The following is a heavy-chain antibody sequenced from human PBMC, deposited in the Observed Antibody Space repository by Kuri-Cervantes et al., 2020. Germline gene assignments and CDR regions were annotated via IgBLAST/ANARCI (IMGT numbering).Heavy chain of an antibody. V-gene: IGHV3-21*04. J-gene: IGHJ6*02. Sequence: ETLSLTWAASGFTFSSYSMNWVRQAPGKGLEWVSSISSSSSYIYYADSVKGRFTISRDNAKNSLYLQMNSLRSNDTAVYYCARDRCSSTSCYYYYYGMDVWGQGTTVTVSS. CDR1: GFTFSSYS. CDR3: ARDRCSSTSCYYYYYGMDV. D-gene: IGHD2-2*01. CDR2: ISSSSSYI.